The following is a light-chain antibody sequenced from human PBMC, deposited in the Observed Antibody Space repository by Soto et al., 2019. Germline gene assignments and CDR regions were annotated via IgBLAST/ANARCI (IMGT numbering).Light chain of an antibody. CDR3: QQYGSSPIT. CDR2: GAS. J-gene: IGKJ5*01. CDR1: QSVSRSY. V-gene: IGKV3-20*01. Sequence: EIVLTQSPGTLSLSPGERVTLSCRARQSVSRSYLAWYQQKPGQAPRLLMYGASSRATGIPDRFSGSGSGTDFTLTISRLEPEDFAVYYCQQYGSSPITFGQGTRLEIK.